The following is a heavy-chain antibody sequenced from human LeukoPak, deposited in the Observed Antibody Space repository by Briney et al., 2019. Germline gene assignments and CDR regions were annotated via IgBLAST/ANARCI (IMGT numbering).Heavy chain of an antibody. J-gene: IGHJ4*02. Sequence: PGGSLRLSCAASGFTFSSYSMNWVRQAPGKGLEWISFISSSSSYIYYADSVKGRFTISRDNAKNSLYLQMNSLRAEDTAVYYCARAITGQLPNFDYWGQGTLVTVSS. CDR3: ARAITGQLPNFDY. CDR2: ISSSSSYI. D-gene: IGHD1-20*01. CDR1: GFTFSSYS. V-gene: IGHV3-21*01.